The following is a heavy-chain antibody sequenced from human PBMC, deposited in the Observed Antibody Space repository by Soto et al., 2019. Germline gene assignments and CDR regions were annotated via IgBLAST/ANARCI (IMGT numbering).Heavy chain of an antibody. V-gene: IGHV3-30*15. CDR2: ISYDGINE. CDR1: GFTFTSYA. D-gene: IGHD3-16*02. CDR3: ARDRLRLGELSLIGHFDY. J-gene: IGHJ4*02. Sequence: QVQLVESGGSVVQPGRSLRLSCEASGFTFTSYAIHWVRQAPGRGLEWVAVISYDGINEYYADSVKGRFTISRDNSKNTMFLQMSSLRVESTDVSDCARDRLRLGELSLIGHFDYGGQGTLVTVSS.